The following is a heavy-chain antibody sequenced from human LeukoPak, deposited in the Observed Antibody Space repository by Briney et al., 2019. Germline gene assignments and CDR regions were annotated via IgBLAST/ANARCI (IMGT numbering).Heavy chain of an antibody. CDR3: AREGRYEMLLEEIDY. D-gene: IGHD1-1*01. CDR2: ISSSGSTI. J-gene: IGHJ4*02. CDR1: GFTFSSYE. V-gene: IGHV3-48*03. Sequence: GGSLRLSCAASGFTFSSYEMNWVRQAPGKGLEWVSYISSSGSTIYYADSVKGRFTISRDNAKNSLYLQMNSLRAEDTAVYYCAREGRYEMLLEEIDYWGQGTLVTVSS.